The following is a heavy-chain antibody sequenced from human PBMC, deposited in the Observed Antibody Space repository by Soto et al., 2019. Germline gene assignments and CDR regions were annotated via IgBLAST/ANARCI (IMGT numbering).Heavy chain of an antibody. D-gene: IGHD1-1*01. CDR2: ISRNGGTT. J-gene: IGHJ6*02. Sequence: PGGSLRLSCSASGFTFSSYAIHCVRQAPGKGLEYVSVISRNGGTTYYADSVKGRFTISRDNSKNTLYLQMSSLRAEDTAVHYFVKGKVERAGSYGMDVWGQGT. V-gene: IGHV3-64D*06. CDR1: GFTFSSYA. CDR3: VKGKVERAGSYGMDV.